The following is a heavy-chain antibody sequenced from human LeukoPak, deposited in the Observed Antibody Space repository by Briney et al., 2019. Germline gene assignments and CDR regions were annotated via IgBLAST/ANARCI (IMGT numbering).Heavy chain of an antibody. CDR1: GFTFSSYG. CDR3: ASSYSSGWAY. D-gene: IGHD6-19*01. J-gene: IGHJ4*02. Sequence: GGSLRLSCAASGFTFSSYGMHWVRQAPGKGLEWVAVISYDGSNKYYADSVKGRFTISRDNAKNSLYLQMNSLRAEDTAVYYCASSYSSGWAYWGQGTLVTVSS. CDR2: ISYDGSNK. V-gene: IGHV3-30*03.